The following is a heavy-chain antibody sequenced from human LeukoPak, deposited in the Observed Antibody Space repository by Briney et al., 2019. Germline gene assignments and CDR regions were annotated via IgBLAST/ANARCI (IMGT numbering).Heavy chain of an antibody. D-gene: IGHD2-15*01. CDR1: GGSTGSDY. J-gene: IGHJ4*02. Sequence: SETLSLTCTVSGGSTGSDYWSWIRQPPGKGLEWIAYVYYSGVTSYNPSLKSRVAISIDTSKNQFSLNLSTVTAADTAVYYCARLSLHCSGGSCYRGAFDSWGQGTLVTVSS. V-gene: IGHV4-59*08. CDR2: VYYSGVT. CDR3: ARLSLHCSGGSCYRGAFDS.